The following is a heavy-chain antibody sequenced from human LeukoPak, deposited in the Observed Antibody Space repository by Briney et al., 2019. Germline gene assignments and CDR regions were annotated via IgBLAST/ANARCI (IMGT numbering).Heavy chain of an antibody. Sequence: ASVKVSCKAFGYTFTSNYMHWVRQAPGQGPEWMGVISPSGGSTTYAQKLQGRVTMTTDTSTSTAYMELRSLRSDDTAVYYCARSYSYGNNWFDPWGQGTLVTVSS. CDR3: ARSYSYGNNWFDP. CDR1: GYTFTSNY. V-gene: IGHV1-46*01. D-gene: IGHD5-18*01. J-gene: IGHJ5*02. CDR2: ISPSGGST.